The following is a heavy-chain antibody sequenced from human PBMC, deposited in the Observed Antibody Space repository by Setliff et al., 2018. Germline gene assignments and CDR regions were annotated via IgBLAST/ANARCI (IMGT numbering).Heavy chain of an antibody. CDR1: GGSVSPYF. V-gene: IGHV4-59*02. CDR3: AISTSGSSYLDH. D-gene: IGHD3-10*01. J-gene: IGHJ4*02. Sequence: NPSETLSLTCTVSGGSVSPYFWSWIRQPPGKGLEWIGYIYHNGNTNFNPSLKSRVTISADTSKKQFSLKLSSVTAADTAVYYCAISTSGSSYLDHWGQGTLVTVSS. CDR2: IYHNGNT.